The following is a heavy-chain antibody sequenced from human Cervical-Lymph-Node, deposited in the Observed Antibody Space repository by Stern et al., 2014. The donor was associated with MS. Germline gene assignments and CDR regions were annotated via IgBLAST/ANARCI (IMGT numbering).Heavy chain of an antibody. CDR2: ISSSGNYT. CDR1: GFTFSRFT. V-gene: IGHV3-21*03. CDR3: ARGTALDY. D-gene: IGHD6-13*01. J-gene: IGHJ4*02. Sequence: EVQLVESGGGLVKPGESLRVSCAGSGFTFSRFTINWVRQAPGKGLEWVSSISSSGNYTYYADSLKGRVTISRDNAKRSVSLEMSSLRDEDTAVYYCARGTALDYWGQGTVVTVSS.